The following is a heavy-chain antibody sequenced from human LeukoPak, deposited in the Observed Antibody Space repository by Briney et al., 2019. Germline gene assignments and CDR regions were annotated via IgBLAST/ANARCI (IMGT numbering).Heavy chain of an antibody. Sequence: SETLSLTCAVYGGSFSGYYLSWIRQPPGKGLEWIGEINHSGSTNYNPSLKSRVTISVDTSKNQFSLKLSSVTAADTAVYYCASETGDLDYWGQGTLVTVSS. CDR3: ASETGDLDY. D-gene: IGHD7-27*01. J-gene: IGHJ4*02. V-gene: IGHV4-34*01. CDR1: GGSFSGYY. CDR2: INHSGST.